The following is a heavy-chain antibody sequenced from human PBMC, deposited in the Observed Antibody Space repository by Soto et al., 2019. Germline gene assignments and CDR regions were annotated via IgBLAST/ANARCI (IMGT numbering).Heavy chain of an antibody. CDR2: ISSSSSYI. J-gene: IGHJ5*02. D-gene: IGHD4-17*01. Sequence: GGSLRLSCAASGFTFSSYSMNWVRQAPGKGLEWVASISSSSSYIYYADSVKGRFIISRDNAKNSLSLQMNSLRVEDTALYYCARGPSTVVTYNWFDPWGQGTLVTVSS. V-gene: IGHV3-21*06. CDR1: GFTFSSYS. CDR3: ARGPSTVVTYNWFDP.